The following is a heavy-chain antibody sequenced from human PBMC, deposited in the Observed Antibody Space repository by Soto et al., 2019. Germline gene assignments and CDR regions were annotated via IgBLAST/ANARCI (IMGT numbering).Heavy chain of an antibody. CDR1: GFTFSSYA. V-gene: IGHV3-23*01. J-gene: IGHJ6*02. D-gene: IGHD2-2*01. CDR3: ATSIVVVPAAIAERGYYYGMDV. CDR2: ISGSGGST. Sequence: EVQLLESGGGLVQPGGSLRLSCAASGFTFSSYAMSWVHQAPGKGLEWVSAISGSGGSTYYADSVKGRFTISRDNSKNTLYLQMNSLRAEDTAVYYCATSIVVVPAAIAERGYYYGMDVWGQGTTVTVSS.